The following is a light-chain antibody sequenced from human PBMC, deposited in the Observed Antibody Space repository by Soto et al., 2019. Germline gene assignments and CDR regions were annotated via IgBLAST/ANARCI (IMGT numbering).Light chain of an antibody. Sequence: QLVLTQSPSASASLGASVKLTCTLNSGHNSYAIAWHQQQPEKGPRFLMNLNSDGSHSKGDGIPDRFSGSSSGAERYLTISSLQSEDEAEYYCQTWGTGIVVFGGGTQLTVL. CDR1: SGHNSYA. V-gene: IGLV4-69*01. CDR2: LNSDGSH. CDR3: QTWGTGIVV. J-gene: IGLJ2*01.